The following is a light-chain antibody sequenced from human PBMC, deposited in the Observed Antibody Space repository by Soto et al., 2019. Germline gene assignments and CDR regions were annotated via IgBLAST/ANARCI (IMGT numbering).Light chain of an antibody. J-gene: IGLJ3*02. CDR3: QSYDSSLSAWV. CDR1: SSDVGGYNY. Sequence: QSVLTQPPSASGSPGQSVAISCTGTSSDVGGYNYVSWYQQHPGKAPKLMIYEVNKRPSGVPDRFSGSKSGNTASLTVSGLQAEDEADYYCQSYDSSLSAWVFGGGTKLTVL. CDR2: EVN. V-gene: IGLV2-8*01.